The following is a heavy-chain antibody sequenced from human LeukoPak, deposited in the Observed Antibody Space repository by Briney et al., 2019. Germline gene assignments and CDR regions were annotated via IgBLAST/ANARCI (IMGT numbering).Heavy chain of an antibody. CDR2: ITATSLHI. CDR1: GVTFSGYS. D-gene: IGHD6-13*01. J-gene: IGHJ4*02. V-gene: IGHV3-21*01. CDR3: AKDEFIGSSWYPGY. Sequence: GGSLRLSCAASGVTFSGYSMNWVRQAPGKGLEWVSAITATSLHIYYADSVKGRFTISRDNSKNTLYLQMNSLRAEDTAVYYCAKDEFIGSSWYPGYWGQGTLVTVSS.